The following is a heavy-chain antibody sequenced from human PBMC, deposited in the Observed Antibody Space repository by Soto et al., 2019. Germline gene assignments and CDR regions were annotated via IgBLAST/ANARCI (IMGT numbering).Heavy chain of an antibody. J-gene: IGHJ5*02. Sequence: QVRLQQWGTGLLKSSETLSLTCAVYGGSFGGYYWSWLRQPPGKGLEWIGEINHSGSPNYNPSLKSRVTISVDTSKNQFSLKMTSVTAADTAVYYCATANWSHHYFDPWGQGTLVTVSS. D-gene: IGHD1-1*01. CDR1: GGSFGGYY. CDR2: INHSGSP. V-gene: IGHV4-34*01. CDR3: ATANWSHHYFDP.